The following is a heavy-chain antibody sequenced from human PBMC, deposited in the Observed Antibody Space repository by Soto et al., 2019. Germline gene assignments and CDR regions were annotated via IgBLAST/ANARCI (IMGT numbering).Heavy chain of an antibody. J-gene: IGHJ4*02. V-gene: IGHV5-51*01. CDR3: ARLLYDFWSGYYTHPSPFDY. Sequence: GECLKISGWGSGYSFTSYWIGWVRQMPGKGLEWMGIIYPGDSDTRYSPSFQGQVTISADKSISTAYLQWSSLKASDTAMYYCARLLYDFWSGYYTHPSPFDYWGQGTLVTV. CDR1: GYSFTSYW. CDR2: IYPGDSDT. D-gene: IGHD3-3*01.